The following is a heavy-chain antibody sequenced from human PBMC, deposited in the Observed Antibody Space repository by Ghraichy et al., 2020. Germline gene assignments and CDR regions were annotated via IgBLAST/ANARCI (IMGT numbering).Heavy chain of an antibody. V-gene: IGHV3-21*01. CDR1: GFTFSDYG. D-gene: IGHD1-1*01. Sequence: GGSLRLSCVASGFTFSDYGTNWVRQAPGKGLEWVSSISSTGAYIYYADSLKGRFTISRDNTKNSLYLQMNSLRVEDTALYYCAKDGALRAWIEYWGRGTLVAVSS. CDR2: ISSTGAYI. J-gene: IGHJ4*02. CDR3: AKDGALRAWIEY.